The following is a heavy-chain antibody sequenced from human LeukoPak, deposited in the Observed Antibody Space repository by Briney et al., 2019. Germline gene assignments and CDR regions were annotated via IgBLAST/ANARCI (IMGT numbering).Heavy chain of an antibody. CDR3: ARTPGGFYGDYSPIGY. CDR2: ISGSGDAT. J-gene: IGHJ4*02. V-gene: IGHV3-23*01. Sequence: GESLRLSCAASGFTFSSYAMTWVRQAPGKGLEWVSVISGSGDATYYADSVKGRFTISRDTSKNTLYLQMNSLRAEDTAVYSCARTPGGFYGDYSPIGYWGQGTLVTVSS. D-gene: IGHD4-17*01. CDR1: GFTFSSYA.